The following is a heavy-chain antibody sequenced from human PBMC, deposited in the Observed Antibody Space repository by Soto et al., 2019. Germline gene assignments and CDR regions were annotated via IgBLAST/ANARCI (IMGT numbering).Heavy chain of an antibody. D-gene: IGHD2-2*01. Sequence: QITLKESGPTLVKSTQTLTLTCTFSGFSLSTSGVGVAWIRRPPGKALQWLALVYWEDDNRYTPSLKSRLTITKATSKNQVFLTVTTMDPVETATYYCSLMLSRTSPLAEYFPHRGQGTLVYVAS. CDR2: VYWEDDN. CDR1: GFSLSTSGVG. CDR3: SLMLSRTSPLAEYFPH. V-gene: IGHV2-5*02. J-gene: IGHJ1*01.